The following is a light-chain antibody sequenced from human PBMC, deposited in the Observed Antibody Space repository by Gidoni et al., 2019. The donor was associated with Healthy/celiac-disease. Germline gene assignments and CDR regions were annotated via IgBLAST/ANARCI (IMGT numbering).Light chain of an antibody. V-gene: IGKV3-15*01. Sequence: EIVMTQSPATLTVSPGARATLSCRASQSVSSNLAWYQQKPGQAPRLLIYGASTRATGIPARFSGSGSGTEFTLTISSLQSEDFAVYYGQQYNNWPPITFXHXTRLEIK. CDR1: QSVSSN. CDR3: QQYNNWPPIT. J-gene: IGKJ5*01. CDR2: GAS.